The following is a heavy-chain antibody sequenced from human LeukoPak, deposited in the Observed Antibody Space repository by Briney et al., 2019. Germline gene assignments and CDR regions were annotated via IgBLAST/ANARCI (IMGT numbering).Heavy chain of an antibody. J-gene: IGHJ4*02. CDR2: INHRGSS. V-gene: IGHV4-34*01. CDR1: GESFSAYF. CDR3: ARGSSFDGYCSAGACDAGYYDS. D-gene: IGHD2-15*01. Sequence: SETLSLTCAVYGESFSAYFWNWIRQAPGKPLEYIGEINHRGSSHYNPSLKSRVTLSVDTSKNQFSLKLTSVTAADTAVYFCARGSSFDGYCSAGACDAGYYDSWGQGTPVTVSS.